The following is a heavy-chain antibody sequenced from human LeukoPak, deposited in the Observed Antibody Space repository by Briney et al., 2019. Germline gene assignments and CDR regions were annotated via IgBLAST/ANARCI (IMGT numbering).Heavy chain of an antibody. J-gene: IGHJ4*02. V-gene: IGHV3-7*01. D-gene: IGHD2-2*01. Sequence: GGSLRLSCAASGFTFNSYWMSWVRQAPGKGLEWVANINQDGSENYYLDSVEGRFTISRDNAKNSLYLQMNSLRAEDTAVYYCARGPLGYCSVTSCSFDSWGQGTLVTVSS. CDR3: ARGPLGYCSVTSCSFDS. CDR1: GFTFNSYW. CDR2: INQDGSEN.